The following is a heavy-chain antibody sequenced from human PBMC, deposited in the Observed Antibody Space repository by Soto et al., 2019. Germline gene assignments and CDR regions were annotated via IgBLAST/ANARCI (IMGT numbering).Heavy chain of an antibody. CDR1: GGTFSTYA. D-gene: IGHD6-19*01. Sequence: QVQLEQSGAEVKQPGSSVRVSCKTSGGTFSTYAINWVRQAPGQGLEWMGAIIPLFGTADYSQKFRGRVTITADESTSTAYMELSSLRSDDTAVHFCAIPKGTYSSGYYYFDFWGQGTLVTVSS. J-gene: IGHJ4*02. CDR2: IIPLFGTA. CDR3: AIPKGTYSSGYYYFDF. V-gene: IGHV1-69*01.